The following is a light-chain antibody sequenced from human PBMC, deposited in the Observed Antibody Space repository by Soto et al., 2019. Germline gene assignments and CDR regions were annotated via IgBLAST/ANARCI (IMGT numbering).Light chain of an antibody. J-gene: IGKJ2*01. CDR3: QHYHFIHPMYV. CDR1: QDISNS. CDR2: DAS. Sequence: DFQLTQSPSSLSASVGDRVNITCQANQDISNSLNWYQQKPGRAPKLLIYDASNLVKGVPSRFSGSGSETDFTFTITNLQPEDFATYYCQHYHFIHPMYVFGQGTRVDIX. V-gene: IGKV1-33*01.